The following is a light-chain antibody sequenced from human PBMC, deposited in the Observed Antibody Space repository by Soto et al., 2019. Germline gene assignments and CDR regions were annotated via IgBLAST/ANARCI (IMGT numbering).Light chain of an antibody. CDR2: AVN. J-gene: IGLJ1*01. Sequence: TLPASRSGSSGQSIRISCTSTISDIGAYDYVSWFQQHPRKAPRLMISAVNNRPSGVSNRFSGSKSGNTAYLTISGLQVEDQADYFCLSFTTTSTHVFGTGTKVTVL. CDR1: ISDIGAYDY. V-gene: IGLV2-14*01. CDR3: LSFTTTSTHV.